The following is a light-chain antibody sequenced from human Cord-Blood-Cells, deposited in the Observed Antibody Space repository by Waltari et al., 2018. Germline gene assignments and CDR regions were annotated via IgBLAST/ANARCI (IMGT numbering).Light chain of an antibody. CDR2: GAS. V-gene: IGKV3-15*01. Sequence: EIVMTQSPAPLSVSPGESATLSCSASQSVSSNLAWYQQKPGQAPRLLIYGASTRATGIPARFSGSGSGNESTLTISSLQSEDFAVYYCQQYKNGPRTFGQGTKVEIK. CDR3: QQYKNGPRT. J-gene: IGKJ1*01. CDR1: QSVSSN.